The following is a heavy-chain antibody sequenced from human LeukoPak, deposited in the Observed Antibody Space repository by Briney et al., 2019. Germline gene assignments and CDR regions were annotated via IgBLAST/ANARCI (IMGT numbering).Heavy chain of an antibody. V-gene: IGHV3-30*02. CDR2: ILYDGRNK. Sequence: GGSLRLSCAASGFTFSSYGMHWVRQAPGKGLEWVALILYDGRNKYYADSVKGRFTISRDNSKNTLYLQMSSLRAEDTALYYCAKDPYRDSSNYYTYYFDCWGQGTLVTVSS. CDR3: AKDPYRDSSNYYTYYFDC. CDR1: GFTFSSYG. J-gene: IGHJ4*02. D-gene: IGHD3-22*01.